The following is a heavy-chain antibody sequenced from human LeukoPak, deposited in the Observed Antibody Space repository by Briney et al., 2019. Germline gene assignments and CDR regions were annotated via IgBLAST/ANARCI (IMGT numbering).Heavy chain of an antibody. J-gene: IGHJ4*02. CDR2: INPNSGGT. V-gene: IGHV1-2*02. CDR1: GYTFTGYY. CDR3: ARTPPRGLIDY. D-gene: IGHD3-16*01. Sequence: GASVKVSCKASGYTFTGYYMHWVRQAPGQGLEWMGWINPNSGGTNYAQKFQGRVTITRDTSISTAYMELSSLTSEDTAVYYCARTPPRGLIDYWGQGTLVTVSS.